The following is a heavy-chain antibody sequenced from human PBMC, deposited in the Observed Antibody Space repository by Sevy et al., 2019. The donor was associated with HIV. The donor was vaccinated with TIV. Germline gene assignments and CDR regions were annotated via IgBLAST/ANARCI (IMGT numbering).Heavy chain of an antibody. CDR1: GFTFSSYA. V-gene: IGHV3-23*01. D-gene: IGHD2-2*01. CDR2: FSFGCGKI. Sequence: GGSLRLSCAASGFTFSSYAMSWVRQPPGKGLEWVATFSFGCGKINYADSVKGRFTISRVNSKNTLFLQMNRLRAEDTAVYYCAREGCSRPHDYWGQGTLVTVSS. CDR3: AREGCSRPHDY. J-gene: IGHJ4*02.